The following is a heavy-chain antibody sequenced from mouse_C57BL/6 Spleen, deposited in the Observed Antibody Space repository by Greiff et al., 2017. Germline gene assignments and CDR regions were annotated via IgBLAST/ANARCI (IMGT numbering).Heavy chain of an antibody. D-gene: IGHD5-5*01. CDR1: GFTFSDYY. CDR2: ISNGGGST. Sequence: DVKLVESGGGLVQPGGSLKLSCAASGFTFSDYYMYWVRQTPEKRLEWVAYISNGGGSTYYPDTVKGRFTISRDNAKNTLYLQMSRLKSEDTAMYYCARDYQGNFDYWGQGTTLTVSS. CDR3: ARDYQGNFDY. V-gene: IGHV5-12*01. J-gene: IGHJ2*01.